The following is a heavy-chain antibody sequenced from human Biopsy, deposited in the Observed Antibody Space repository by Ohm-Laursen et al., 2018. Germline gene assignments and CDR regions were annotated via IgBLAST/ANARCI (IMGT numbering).Heavy chain of an antibody. V-gene: IGHV1-2*06. Sequence: SVKVSCKASGYPFSNYYLFWVRQAPGQGLEWMRRINPNSGDTVFARNFQGRVTMTRDTAISTVYMDLRNLRPDDTAVYFCARMEQPHDYWGQGTLVTVSS. J-gene: IGHJ4*02. CDR3: ARMEQPHDY. D-gene: IGHD6-13*01. CDR2: INPNSGDT. CDR1: GYPFSNYY.